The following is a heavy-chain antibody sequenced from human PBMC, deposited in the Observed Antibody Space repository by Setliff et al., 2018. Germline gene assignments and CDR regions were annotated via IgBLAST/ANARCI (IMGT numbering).Heavy chain of an antibody. D-gene: IGHD2-2*01. CDR3: ARGYCSSPSCFFAGWFDP. Sequence: SETLSLTCAVYGGSFSGYYWSWIRQPPRKGLEWIGEINHTGSTNYSPSLKSRVTISVDTSKNQFSLKLTSVTAADTAVYYCARGYCSSPSCFFAGWFDPWGQGTLVTVS. CDR2: INHTGST. J-gene: IGHJ5*02. CDR1: GGSFSGYY. V-gene: IGHV4-34*01.